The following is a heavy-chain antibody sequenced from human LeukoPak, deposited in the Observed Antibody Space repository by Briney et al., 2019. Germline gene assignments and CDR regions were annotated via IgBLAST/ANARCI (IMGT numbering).Heavy chain of an antibody. CDR3: AKGGQQLDFPN. D-gene: IGHD6-13*01. J-gene: IGHJ4*02. V-gene: IGHV3-21*01. CDR1: GFTFSSYS. Sequence: AGGSLRLSCAASGFTFSSYSMNWVRQAPGKGLEWVSSISSSSSYIYYADSVKGRFTISRDNAKNSLYLQMNSLRAEDTAVYYCAKGGQQLDFPNWGQGTLVTVSS. CDR2: ISSSSSYI.